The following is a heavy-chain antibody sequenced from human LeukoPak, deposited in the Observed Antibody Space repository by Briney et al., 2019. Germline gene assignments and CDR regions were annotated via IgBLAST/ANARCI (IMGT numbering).Heavy chain of an antibody. CDR2: ISYDGSNK. J-gene: IGHJ5*02. CDR1: GFTFSSYG. Sequence: GGSLRLSCAASGFTFSSYGMHWVRQAPGKGLEWVAVISYDGSNKYYADSVKGRFTISRDNSKNTLYLQMNSLRAEDTAVYYCAKDQGGDNWFDPWGQGTLVTVSS. V-gene: IGHV3-30*18. CDR3: AKDQGGDNWFDP. D-gene: IGHD2-15*01.